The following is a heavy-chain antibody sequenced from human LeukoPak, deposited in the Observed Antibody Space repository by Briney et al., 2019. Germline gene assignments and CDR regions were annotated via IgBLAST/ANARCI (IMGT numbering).Heavy chain of an antibody. D-gene: IGHD2-21*01. V-gene: IGHV1-18*01. J-gene: IGHJ4*02. Sequence: ASVKVSCEASGYRFTTYGITWVRQAPGQGLQCLGWINTYNGNTNYPQRFQDRVTVPTDASTNTAYLELRSLTSDDTAIYYCAREVILNAAYCGNDCYSATFYDYWGQGTLVTVSS. CDR2: INTYNGNT. CDR1: GYRFTTYG. CDR3: AREVILNAAYCGNDCYSATFYDY.